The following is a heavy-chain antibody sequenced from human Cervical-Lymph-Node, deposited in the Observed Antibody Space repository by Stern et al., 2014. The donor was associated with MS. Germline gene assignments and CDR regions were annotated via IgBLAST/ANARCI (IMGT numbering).Heavy chain of an antibody. V-gene: IGHV3-74*02. CDR3: ARAISAMVRGVTDY. CDR1: GFIFRSYW. Sequence: EVQLVESGGGLVQPGGSLRLSCAASGFIFRSYWMHWVRQAPGKGLVWVSRIDSDGSTTSYADSVKGRFTISRDNAKNTLYLQMNSLRAEDTAVYYCARAISAMVRGVTDYWGQGTLVTVSS. CDR2: IDSDGSTT. D-gene: IGHD3-10*01. J-gene: IGHJ4*02.